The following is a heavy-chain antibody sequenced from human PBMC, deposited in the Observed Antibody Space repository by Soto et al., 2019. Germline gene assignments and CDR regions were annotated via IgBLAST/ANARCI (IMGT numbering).Heavy chain of an antibody. Sequence: EVQLVESGGGLVQPGRSLRLSCAASGFTFDDYAMHWVRQGPGKGLEWVSSISWNSGNLGYADSVKGRFTISRDNAENSLYLQMNSLRGEDTALYYCAKGASTTVFAFNDYWGQGTLVTVSS. V-gene: IGHV3-9*01. D-gene: IGHD4-17*01. CDR1: GFTFDDYA. CDR2: ISWNSGNL. J-gene: IGHJ4*02. CDR3: AKGASTTVFAFNDY.